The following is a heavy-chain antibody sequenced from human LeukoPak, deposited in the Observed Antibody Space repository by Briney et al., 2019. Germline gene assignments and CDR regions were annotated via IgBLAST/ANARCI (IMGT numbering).Heavy chain of an antibody. Sequence: TGGSLRLSCAASGFTLSSFWMHWVRQVPGEGLVWVSRINKDGSSITYADSVKGRFTISRDNAKNTLYLQMNSLRAEDTSVYYCARGCTYGSIDYWGQGTLVTVSS. J-gene: IGHJ4*02. CDR3: ARGCTYGSIDY. D-gene: IGHD5-18*01. CDR2: INKDGSSI. CDR1: GFTLSSFW. V-gene: IGHV3-74*03.